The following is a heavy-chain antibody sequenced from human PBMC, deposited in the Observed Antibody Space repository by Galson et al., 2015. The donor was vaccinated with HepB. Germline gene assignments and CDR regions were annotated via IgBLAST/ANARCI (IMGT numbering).Heavy chain of an antibody. CDR1: GFTFSRHG. J-gene: IGHJ6*02. CDR3: ARILGFYYGMDV. D-gene: IGHD3-16*01. Sequence: SLRLSCAASGFTFSRHGMSWVRQAPGKGLEWVSDISTSHYTDYADSVKGRFTIPRDNANNSLYLHVNNLRAEDTAVYYCARILGFYYGMDVWGQGTTVTVSS. CDR2: ISTSHYT. V-gene: IGHV3-21*06.